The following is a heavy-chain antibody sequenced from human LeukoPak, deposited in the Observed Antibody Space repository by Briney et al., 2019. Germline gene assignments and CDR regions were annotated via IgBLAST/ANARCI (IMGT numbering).Heavy chain of an antibody. V-gene: IGHV4-31*03. D-gene: IGHD2-21*02. CDR1: GGSISSGGYY. CDR3: ARREGGDFIDN. CDR2: IYYSGST. J-gene: IGHJ4*02. Sequence: SQTLSLTCTVSGGSISSGGYYWSWVRQHPGEGLEWIGYIYYSGSTYYNPSLKSRVTISVDTSKNQLSLKLSSVTAADTAVYYCARREGGDFIDNWGQGALVTVSS.